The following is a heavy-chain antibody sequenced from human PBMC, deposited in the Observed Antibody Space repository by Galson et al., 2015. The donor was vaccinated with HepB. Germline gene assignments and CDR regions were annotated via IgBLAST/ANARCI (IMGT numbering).Heavy chain of an antibody. D-gene: IGHD3-3*01. Sequence: SLRLSCAASGLTFSSYGMHWVRQAPGKGLEWVAVIWYDGSNKYYADSVKGRFTISRDNSKNTLYLQMNSLRAEDTAVYYCARVGRFLESQGSFYYYYYYMDVWGKGTTVTVSS. CDR2: IWYDGSNK. V-gene: IGHV3-33*01. J-gene: IGHJ6*03. CDR1: GLTFSSYG. CDR3: ARVGRFLESQGSFYYYYYYMDV.